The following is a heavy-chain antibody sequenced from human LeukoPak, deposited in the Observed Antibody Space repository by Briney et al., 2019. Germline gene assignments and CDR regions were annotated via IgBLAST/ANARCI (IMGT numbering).Heavy chain of an antibody. CDR2: IYYSGST. CDR1: GGSISSYY. CDR3: AGAPEGKSGGWSFDY. Sequence: SETLSLTCTVSGGSISSYYWSWIRQPPGKGLEWIGYIYYSGSTNYNPSLKSRVTISVDTSKNQFSLKLSSVTAADTAVYYCAGAPEGKSGGWSFDYWGKGPLVTVP. V-gene: IGHV4-59*01. D-gene: IGHD6-19*01. J-gene: IGHJ4*02.